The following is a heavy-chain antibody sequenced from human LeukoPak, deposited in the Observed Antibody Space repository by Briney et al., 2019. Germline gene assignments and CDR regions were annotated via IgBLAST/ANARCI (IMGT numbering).Heavy chain of an antibody. V-gene: IGHV4-4*07. CDR1: GGSIRNYY. J-gene: IGHJ6*02. CDR2: IYSNGGT. CDR3: ARGTYDMDV. Sequence: SETLSLTCTVSGGSIRNYYWSWIRQPAGEGLEWIGRIYSNGGTDYNPSLKSRVTMSVDTSKNQFSLKLSSVTAADTAIYYCARGTYDMDVWGQGTTVIVSS.